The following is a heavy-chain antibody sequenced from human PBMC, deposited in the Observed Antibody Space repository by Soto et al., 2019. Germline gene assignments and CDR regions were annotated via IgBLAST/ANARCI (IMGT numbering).Heavy chain of an antibody. CDR2: ISYSGST. J-gene: IGHJ6*02. CDR1: GGSISSSSFY. V-gene: IGHV4-39*01. CDR3: ARTGSGYDAAYYYYGMDV. D-gene: IGHD5-12*01. Sequence: SETLSLTCTVSGGSISSSSFYWGWIRQPPGKGLEWIGSISYSGSTYYNPSLKSRVTISVDTSKNQFSLKLSSVTAADTAVYYCARTGSGYDAAYYYYGMDVWGQGTTVTV.